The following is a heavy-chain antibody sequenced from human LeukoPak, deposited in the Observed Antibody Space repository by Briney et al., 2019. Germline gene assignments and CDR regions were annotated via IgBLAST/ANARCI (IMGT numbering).Heavy chain of an antibody. D-gene: IGHD6-13*01. Sequence: RSSETLSLTCTVSGGPFDSHYWTWIRQPPGKGLEWIAFIYHSGSAVYSPSLRSRVTMSVDRSKRQFSLNLSSVTAADTAVYYCARGVAVGGTTRFDPWGQGTLVTVSS. CDR1: GGPFDSHY. J-gene: IGHJ5*02. V-gene: IGHV4-59*08. CDR2: IYHSGSA. CDR3: ARGVAVGGTTRFDP.